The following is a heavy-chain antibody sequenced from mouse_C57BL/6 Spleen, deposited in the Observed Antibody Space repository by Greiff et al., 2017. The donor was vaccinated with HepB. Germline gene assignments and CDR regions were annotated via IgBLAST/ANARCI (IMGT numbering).Heavy chain of an antibody. CDR2: IYPGDGDT. Sequence: VQLQQSGAELVKPGASVKISCKASGYAFSSYWMNWVKQRPGKGLEWIGQIYPGDGDTNYNGKFKGKATLTADKSSSTAYMQLSSLTSEDSAVYFCARKGYSSYFDYWGQGTTLTVSS. V-gene: IGHV1-80*01. J-gene: IGHJ2*01. CDR1: GYAFSSYW. CDR3: ARKGYSSYFDY. D-gene: IGHD2-12*01.